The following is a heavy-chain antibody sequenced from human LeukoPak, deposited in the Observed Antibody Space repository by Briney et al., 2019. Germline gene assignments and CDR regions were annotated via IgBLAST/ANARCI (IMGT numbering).Heavy chain of an antibody. J-gene: IGHJ4*02. CDR2: ISGSGGST. CDR1: GFTFSSYG. Sequence: GGSLRLSCAASGFTFSSYGMSWVRQAPGKGLEWVSAISGSGGSTYYADSVKGRFTISRDNSKNTLYLQMNSLRAEDTAVYYCAKESITMVRGVIHMGPRDYWGQGTLVTVSS. V-gene: IGHV3-23*01. D-gene: IGHD3-10*01. CDR3: AKESITMVRGVIHMGPRDY.